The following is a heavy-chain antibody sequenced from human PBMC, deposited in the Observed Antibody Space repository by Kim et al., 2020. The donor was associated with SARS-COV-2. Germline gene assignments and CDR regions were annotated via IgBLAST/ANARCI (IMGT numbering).Heavy chain of an antibody. CDR2: INHSGST. CDR1: GGSFSGYY. J-gene: IGHJ4*02. CDR3: ARANMITFGGVIANGYFDY. D-gene: IGHD3-16*02. Sequence: SETLSLTCAVYGGSFSGYYWSWIRQPPGKGLEWIGEINHSGSTNYNPSLKSRVTISVDTSKNQFSLKLSSVTAADTAVYYCARANMITFGGVIANGYFDYWGQGTLVTVSS. V-gene: IGHV4-34*01.